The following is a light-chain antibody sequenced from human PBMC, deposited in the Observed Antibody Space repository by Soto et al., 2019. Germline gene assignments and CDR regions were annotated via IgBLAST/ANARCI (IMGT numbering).Light chain of an antibody. V-gene: IGKV3-15*01. J-gene: IGKJ3*01. CDR2: GAS. CDR1: QSVSSN. CDR3: QQYNNWPPS. Sequence: EIVMTPSPATLSVSPGARAPLSCRASQSVSSNLAWYQQKPGQAPRLLIYGASTRATGIPARFSGSGSGTEFTLTISSLQSEDFAVYYCQQYNNWPPSVGPGTKVDIK.